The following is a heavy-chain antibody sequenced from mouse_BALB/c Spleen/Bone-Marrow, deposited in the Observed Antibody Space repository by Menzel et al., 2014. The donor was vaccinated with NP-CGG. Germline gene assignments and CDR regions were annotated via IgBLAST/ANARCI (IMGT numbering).Heavy chain of an antibody. V-gene: IGHV14-3*02. CDR1: GFNIKDTY. D-gene: IGHD2-4*01. J-gene: IGHJ3*01. CDR3: AVYDYEGFAY. Sequence: DVKLQESGAELVKPGASVKLSCTASGFNIKDTYMHWVKQRPEQGLEWIGRIDPANGNTKYDPKFQGKATITADTSSNTAYPQLSSLTSEDTAVYYCAVYDYEGFAYWGQGTLVTVSA. CDR2: IDPANGNT.